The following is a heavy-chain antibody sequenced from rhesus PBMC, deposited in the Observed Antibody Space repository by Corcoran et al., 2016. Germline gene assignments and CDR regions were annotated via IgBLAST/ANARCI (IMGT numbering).Heavy chain of an antibody. J-gene: IGHJ3*01. Sequence: QVQLQESGPGLVKPSETLSLTCAVSGGSISSSNWWSWIRQSPGKGLEWIGYIYGGRGSTSYNPSLKSRVTISPDTSKNQFSLKLSSVTAADTAVYYCARHVAFDFWGQGLRVTVSS. V-gene: IGHV4-93*02. CDR2: IYGGRGST. CDR3: ARHVAFDF. CDR1: GGSISSSNW.